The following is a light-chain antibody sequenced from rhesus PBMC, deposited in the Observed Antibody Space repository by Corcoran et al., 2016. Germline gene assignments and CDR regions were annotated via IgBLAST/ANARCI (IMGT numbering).Light chain of an antibody. V-gene: IGKV3-24*04. CDR1: QSVGSY. CDR2: GAS. J-gene: IGKJ2*01. CDR3: QQSSNLSPS. Sequence: ETVVTQSPATLSLSPGERATLSCRASQSVGSYLAWYQQKPGHAPRLLIYGASSRATGIPDRFSGSGSGTDFTLTISSLEPEDVGVYYCQQSSNLSPSFGQGTKVEIK.